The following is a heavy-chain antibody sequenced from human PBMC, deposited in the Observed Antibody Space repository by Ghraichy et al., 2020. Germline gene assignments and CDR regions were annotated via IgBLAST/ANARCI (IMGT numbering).Heavy chain of an antibody. CDR3: AKSPIGGDCYPYDY. J-gene: IGHJ4*02. CDR2: ISGSGGST. Sequence: GGSLRLSCAASGFTFSSYAMSWVRQAPGKGLEWVSAISGSGGSTYYADSVKGRFTISRDNSKNTLYLQMNSLRAEDTAVYYCAKSPIGGDCYPYDYWGQGTLVTVSS. D-gene: IGHD2-21*02. V-gene: IGHV3-23*01. CDR1: GFTFSSYA.